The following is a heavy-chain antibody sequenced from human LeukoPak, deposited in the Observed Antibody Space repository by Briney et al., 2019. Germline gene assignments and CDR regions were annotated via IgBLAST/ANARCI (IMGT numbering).Heavy chain of an antibody. Sequence: GGSLRLSCVASGFTFSSYSVNWVRQAPGKGLEWVSCISSSSSYIYYADSVKGRFTISRDNAKNSLYLQMNSLRAGDTAVYYCASTEDCGGDCYDPFDYWGQGTLVTVSS. CDR2: ISSSSSYI. D-gene: IGHD2-21*02. V-gene: IGHV3-21*01. CDR1: GFTFSSYS. J-gene: IGHJ4*02. CDR3: ASTEDCGGDCYDPFDY.